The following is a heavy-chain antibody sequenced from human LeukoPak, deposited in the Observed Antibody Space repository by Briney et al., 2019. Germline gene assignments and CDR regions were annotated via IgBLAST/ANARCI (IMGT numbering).Heavy chain of an antibody. J-gene: IGHJ4*02. CDR3: ARGTRINYFDD. V-gene: IGHV4-59*08. CDR1: FGSINSYY. D-gene: IGHD2/OR15-2a*01. CDR2: IYYSGST. Sequence: KTSETLSLTCTVSFGSINSYYWSWIRQPPGKGLEWIGYIYYSGSTNYNPSLKSRVTISVDTSKNQFSLKLSSVTAADTAIYYCARGTRINYFDDWGQGTLVTVSS.